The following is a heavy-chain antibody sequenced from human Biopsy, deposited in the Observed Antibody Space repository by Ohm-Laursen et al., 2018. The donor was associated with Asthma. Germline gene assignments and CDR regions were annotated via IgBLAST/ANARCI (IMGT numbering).Heavy chain of an antibody. CDR3: ARAQDYYDSRGYYRSFDY. V-gene: IGHV4-31*03. CDR1: YGSITSGGYY. J-gene: IGHJ4*02. D-gene: IGHD3-22*01. Sequence: TLSLTCTFSYGSITSGGYYWTWIRQHPGKGLEWIGFIYYSGSTYYNPSLKSRVSISIDTSKNQFSLKLSSVTAADTAVYYRARAQDYYDSRGYYRSFDYWGQGTLVTVSS. CDR2: IYYSGST.